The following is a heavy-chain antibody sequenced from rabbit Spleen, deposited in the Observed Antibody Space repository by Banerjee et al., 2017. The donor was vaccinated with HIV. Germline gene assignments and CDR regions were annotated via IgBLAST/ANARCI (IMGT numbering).Heavy chain of an antibody. CDR3: VRDQAGDADYGPYYLNL. Sequence: QSLEESGGGLVKPGASLTLTCKASGFSFSSSDYMCWVRQAPGKGLEWIACIAGSSSGFTYSATWAKGRFTCSKTSSTTVTLQMTSLTAADTATYFCVRDQAGDADYGPYYLNLWGQGTLVTVS. CDR2: IAGSSSGFT. J-gene: IGHJ4*01. V-gene: IGHV1S40*01. D-gene: IGHD2-1*01. CDR1: GFSFSSSDY.